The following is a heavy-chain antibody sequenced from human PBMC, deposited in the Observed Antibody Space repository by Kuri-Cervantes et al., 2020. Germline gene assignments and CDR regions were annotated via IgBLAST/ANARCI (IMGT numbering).Heavy chain of an antibody. Sequence: GGSLRLSCAASGFTFNTYWMSWVRQAPGKGLEWVANIKHDGSQKFYVDSVKGRFTISRDNAKNSLYLQMNSLRAEDTAVYYCARDVSSSWFPFDYWGQGTLVTVSS. V-gene: IGHV3-7*01. D-gene: IGHD6-13*01. J-gene: IGHJ4*02. CDR3: ARDVSSSWFPFDY. CDR1: GFTFNTYW. CDR2: IKHDGSQK.